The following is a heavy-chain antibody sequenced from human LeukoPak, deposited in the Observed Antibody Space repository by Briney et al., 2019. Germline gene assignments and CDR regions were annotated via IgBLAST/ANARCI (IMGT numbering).Heavy chain of an antibody. CDR2: IHLGDSET. D-gene: IGHD3-3*01. J-gene: IGHJ3*01. V-gene: IGHV5-51*03. CDR3: ARLGYKDFWSRPHEAFDL. Sequence: PGESLKISCEGFGNRFTSYWIAWVRQTPGKGLEWMGIIHLGDSETRYSPTFQGRVTFSADKSTATALLQWTSLKASDTAMYYCARLGYKDFWSRPHEAFDLWGQGTMVTVSS. CDR1: GNRFTSYW.